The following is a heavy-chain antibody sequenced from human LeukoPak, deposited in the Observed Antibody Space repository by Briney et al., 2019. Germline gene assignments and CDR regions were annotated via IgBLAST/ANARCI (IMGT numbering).Heavy chain of an antibody. CDR1: GGSISSYY. Sequence: SETLSLTRTVSGGSISSYYWSWIRQPPGKGLEWIGYIYYSGSTNYNPSLKSRVTISVDTSKNQFSLKLSSVTAADTAVYYCARAYYDYVWGSYPMDYWGQGTLVTVSS. V-gene: IGHV4-59*01. J-gene: IGHJ4*02. CDR3: ARAYYDYVWGSYPMDY. D-gene: IGHD3-16*02. CDR2: IYYSGST.